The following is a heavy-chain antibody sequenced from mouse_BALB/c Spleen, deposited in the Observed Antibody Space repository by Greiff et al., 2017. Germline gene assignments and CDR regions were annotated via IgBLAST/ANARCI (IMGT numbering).Heavy chain of an antibody. CDR1: GFSLTSYG. CDR3: AREGGYYPYWYFDV. Sequence: VQLVESGPGLVAPSQSLSITCTVSGFSLTSYGVHWVRQPPGKGLEWLGVIWAGGSTNYNSALMSRLSISKDNSKSQVFLKMNSLQTDDTAMYYCAREGGYYPYWYFDVWGAGTTVTVSS. V-gene: IGHV2-9*02. CDR2: IWAGGST. D-gene: IGHD2-3*01. J-gene: IGHJ1*01.